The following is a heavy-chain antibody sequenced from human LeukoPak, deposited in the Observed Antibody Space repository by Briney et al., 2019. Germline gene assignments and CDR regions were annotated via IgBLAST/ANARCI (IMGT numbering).Heavy chain of an antibody. Sequence: GGSLRLSCAASGFTFSSYAMHWVRQAPGRGLEWVSVIYSGGSTDYADSVKGRSTISRDNSKNTLYLQLNSLRAEDTAVYYCARENTMPRGVPRGFDIWGQGTMVTVSS. CDR2: IYSGGST. V-gene: IGHV3-66*01. J-gene: IGHJ3*02. CDR3: ARENTMPRGVPRGFDI. D-gene: IGHD3-10*01. CDR1: GFTFSSYA.